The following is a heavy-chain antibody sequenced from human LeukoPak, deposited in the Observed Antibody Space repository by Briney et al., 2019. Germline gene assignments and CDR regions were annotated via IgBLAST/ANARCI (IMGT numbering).Heavy chain of an antibody. Sequence: PGGSLRLSCAASGFTFSTYFLTWVRQAPGKGLEWVAVISYDGSNKYYADSVKGRFTISRDNSKNTLYLQMNSLRAEDTAVYYCARDHVGSGWEYFDYWGQGTLVTVSS. D-gene: IGHD6-19*01. J-gene: IGHJ4*02. CDR2: ISYDGSNK. CDR1: GFTFSTYF. CDR3: ARDHVGSGWEYFDY. V-gene: IGHV3-30-3*01.